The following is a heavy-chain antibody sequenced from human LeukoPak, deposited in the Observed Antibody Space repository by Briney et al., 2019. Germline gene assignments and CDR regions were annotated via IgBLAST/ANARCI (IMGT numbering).Heavy chain of an antibody. Sequence: SETLSLTCTVSGGSFSSNNYFWSWIRQPPGTGLEWIGYIFYSGSTNYNPSLKSRVTISVDTSKNQFSLRLSSVTAADTAVYYCARGQIYSVSYYYFDYWGQGTLVTVSS. V-gene: IGHV4-61*01. CDR2: IFYSGST. J-gene: IGHJ4*02. D-gene: IGHD1-26*01. CDR1: GGSFSSNNYF. CDR3: ARGQIYSVSYYYFDY.